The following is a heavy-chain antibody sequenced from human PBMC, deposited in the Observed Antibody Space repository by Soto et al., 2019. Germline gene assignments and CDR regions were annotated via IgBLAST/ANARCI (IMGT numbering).Heavy chain of an antibody. CDR3: ARDYYYDSRSSSVNWLDP. D-gene: IGHD3-22*01. V-gene: IGHV3-74*01. J-gene: IGHJ5*02. Sequence: GGFLRLSCVASEFTFSKYWMHWVRQAPGKGLVWVSRINMDGTKTAYADSVKGRFTVSRDNANNTLYLQMNSLGVEDTAVYYCARDYYYDSRSSSVNWLDPWGQGTLVTVSS. CDR2: INMDGTKT. CDR1: EFTFSKYW.